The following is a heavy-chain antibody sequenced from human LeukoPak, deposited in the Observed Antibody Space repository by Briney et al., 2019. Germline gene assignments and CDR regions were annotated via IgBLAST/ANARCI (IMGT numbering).Heavy chain of an antibody. D-gene: IGHD6-19*01. CDR3: ARDSSGWSNWFDP. CDR1: GYTFTSYG. CDR2: ISAYNGNT. V-gene: IGHV1-18*01. J-gene: IGHJ5*02. Sequence: VASVKVSCKASGYTFTSYGISWVRQAPGQGLEWMGWISAYNGNTNYAQKFQGRVTITRDTSASTAYMELSSLRSEDTAVYYCARDSSGWSNWFDPWGQGTLVTVSS.